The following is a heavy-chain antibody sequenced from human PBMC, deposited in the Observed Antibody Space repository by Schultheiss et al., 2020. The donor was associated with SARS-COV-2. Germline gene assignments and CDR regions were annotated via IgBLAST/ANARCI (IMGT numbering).Heavy chain of an antibody. CDR2: IIPIFGTA. Sequence: SVKVSCKASGGTFSSYAISWVRQAPGQGLEWMGGIIPIFGTANYAQKFQGRVTITADESTSTAYMELSSLRSEDTAVYYCARDEAVATRRDYYGMDVWGQGTMVTVSS. CDR1: GGTFSSYA. D-gene: IGHD5-12*01. J-gene: IGHJ6*02. CDR3: ARDEAVATRRDYYGMDV. V-gene: IGHV1-69*13.